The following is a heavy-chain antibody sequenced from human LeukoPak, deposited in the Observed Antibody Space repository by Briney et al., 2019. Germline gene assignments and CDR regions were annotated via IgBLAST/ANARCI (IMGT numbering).Heavy chain of an antibody. CDR1: GFTFSSYA. J-gene: IGHJ4*02. CDR2: ISGSGGST. CDR3: ARDVSASTKYAYFDF. Sequence: GGSLRLSCAASGFTFSSYAMSWVRQAPGKGLEWVSAISGSGGSTYYADSVKGRFTISRDNSKNTLYLQMNSLRAEDTAVYYCARDVSASTKYAYFDFWGQGTLVTVSS. D-gene: IGHD5/OR15-5a*01. V-gene: IGHV3-23*01.